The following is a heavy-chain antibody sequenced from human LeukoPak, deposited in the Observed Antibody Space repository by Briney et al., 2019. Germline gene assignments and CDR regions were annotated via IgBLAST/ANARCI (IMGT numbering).Heavy chain of an antibody. Sequence: SETLSLTCTVSGGSISSSSYYWGWIRQPPGKGLEWIGSIYYSGSTYYNPSLKSRVTISVDTSKNQFSLKLSSVTAADTAVYYCAREPRYCGGDCYYDYWGQGTLVTVSS. CDR1: GGSISSSSYY. CDR3: AREPRYCGGDCYYDY. J-gene: IGHJ4*02. CDR2: IYYSGST. V-gene: IGHV4-39*07. D-gene: IGHD2-21*01.